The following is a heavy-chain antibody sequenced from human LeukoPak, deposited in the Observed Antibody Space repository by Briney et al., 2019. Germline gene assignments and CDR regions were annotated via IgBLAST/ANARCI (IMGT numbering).Heavy chain of an antibody. CDR2: INHSGST. D-gene: IGHD2-2*01. CDR1: GGSISSSSYY. Sequence: KTSETLSLTCTVSGGSISSSSYYWTWIRQPPGKGLEWIGEINHSGSTNYNPSLKSRVTISVDTSKDQFSLKLSSVTAADTAVYYCASVRKGYCSSTSCYAKGYYYYYMDVWGKGTTVTISS. CDR3: ASVRKGYCSSTSCYAKGYYYYYMDV. V-gene: IGHV4-39*07. J-gene: IGHJ6*03.